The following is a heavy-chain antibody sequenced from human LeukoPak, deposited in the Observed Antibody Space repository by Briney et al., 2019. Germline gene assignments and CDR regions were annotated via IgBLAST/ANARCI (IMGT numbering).Heavy chain of an antibody. V-gene: IGHV4-4*07. CDR2: IYTSGST. D-gene: IGHD3-3*01. CDR3: ARSYDFWSGFDP. J-gene: IGHJ5*02. Sequence: PSETLSLTCTVSGGSISSYYWSWIRQPAGKGLEWIGRIYTSGSTNYNPSLKSRVTISVDKSKNQFSLKLSSVTAADAAVYYCARSYDFWSGFDPWGQGTLVTVSS. CDR1: GGSISSYY.